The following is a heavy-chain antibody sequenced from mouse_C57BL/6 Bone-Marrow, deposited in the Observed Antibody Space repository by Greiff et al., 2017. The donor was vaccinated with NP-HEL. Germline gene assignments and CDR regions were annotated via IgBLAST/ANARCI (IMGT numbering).Heavy chain of an antibody. CDR3: ARRGTTVVVPWYFDV. Sequence: EVQLVESGGGLVKPGGSLKLSCAASGFTFSDYGMHWVRQAPEKGLEWVAYISSGSSTIYYADPVQGRFTISRDNAKKTLFLHMTSLRSEDTAMYYCARRGTTVVVPWYFDVWGTGTTVTVSS. J-gene: IGHJ1*03. V-gene: IGHV5-17*01. D-gene: IGHD1-1*01. CDR2: ISSGSSTI. CDR1: GFTFSDYG.